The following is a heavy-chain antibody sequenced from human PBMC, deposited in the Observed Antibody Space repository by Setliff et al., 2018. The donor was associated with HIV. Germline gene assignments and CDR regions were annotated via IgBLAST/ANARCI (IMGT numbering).Heavy chain of an antibody. CDR2: IYYSGST. V-gene: IGHV4-39*07. CDR1: GGSISSSSYY. J-gene: IGHJ4*02. D-gene: IGHD4-17*01. Sequence: SETLSLTCTVSGGSISSSSYYWGWIRQPPGKGLEWIGSIYYSGSTYYSPSLQSRVTISIDTSNHHFSLKLSSVTAADTAVYYCARGTAPRRGTNYGGNYPLDYWGQGTLVTVSS. CDR3: ARGTAPRRGTNYGGNYPLDY.